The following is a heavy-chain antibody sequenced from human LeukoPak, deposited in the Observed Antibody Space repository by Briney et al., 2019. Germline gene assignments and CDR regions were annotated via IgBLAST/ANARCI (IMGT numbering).Heavy chain of an antibody. CDR1: GGSISTYY. D-gene: IGHD2-21*02. J-gene: IGHJ6*02. Sequence: SETLSLTCTVSGGSISTYYWSWIRQPPGKGLEWIGYIYYTGSTNYNPSLKSRVTISVDTSKNQFPLKLTSVTAADTAVYYCARHRPICGGDCYAGAIYYYYYDMDVWGQGTTVTVSS. V-gene: IGHV4-59*08. CDR3: ARHRPICGGDCYAGAIYYYYYDMDV. CDR2: IYYTGST.